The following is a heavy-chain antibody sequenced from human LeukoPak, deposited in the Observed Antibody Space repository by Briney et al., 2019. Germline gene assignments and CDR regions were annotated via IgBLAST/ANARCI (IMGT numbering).Heavy chain of an antibody. CDR3: ASEAEDTSFDY. V-gene: IGHV4-34*01. D-gene: IGHD2-15*01. CDR2: INHSGST. Sequence: PSETLSLTCAVYGGSFSGYYWSWIRQPPGKGLEWIGEINHSGSTNYNPSLKSRVTKSVDTSKNQFSLKLSSVTAADTAVYYCASEAEDTSFDYWGQGTLVTVSS. J-gene: IGHJ4*02. CDR1: GGSFSGYY.